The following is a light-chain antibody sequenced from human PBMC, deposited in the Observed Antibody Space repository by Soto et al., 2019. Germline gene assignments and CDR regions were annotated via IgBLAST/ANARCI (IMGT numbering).Light chain of an antibody. Sequence: DIQMTQSPSTLSASVGDRVTITCRASQNVNGWLAWYQQKPGKAPKLLIYDASNLESGVPSRFSGTGSGTEFTLTISSLQPDDSATYYCQQYYISSITFGQGTRLEIK. V-gene: IGKV1-5*01. CDR2: DAS. CDR3: QQYYISSIT. J-gene: IGKJ5*01. CDR1: QNVNGW.